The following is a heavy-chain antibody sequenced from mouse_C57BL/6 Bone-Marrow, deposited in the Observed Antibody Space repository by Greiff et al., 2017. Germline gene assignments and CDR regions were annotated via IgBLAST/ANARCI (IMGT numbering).Heavy chain of an antibody. CDR3: HYTHLFAY. V-gene: IGHV10-1*01. CDR1: GFSFNTYA. D-gene: IGHD2-12*01. J-gene: IGHJ3*01. Sequence: EVKLMESGGGLVQPKGSLKLSCAASGFSFNTYAMNWVRQAPGKGLEWVARIRSKSNNYATYYADSVKDRFTISRDDSESMLYLRMNNLKTEDTAMYYCHYTHLFAYWRQGTLVTVSA. CDR2: IRSKSNNYAT.